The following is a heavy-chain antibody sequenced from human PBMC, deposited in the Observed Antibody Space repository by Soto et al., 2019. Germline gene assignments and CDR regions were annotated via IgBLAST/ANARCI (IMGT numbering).Heavy chain of an antibody. D-gene: IGHD3-10*01. Sequence: QVQLVQSGAEVKKPGSSVKVSCKASGGTFSSYAISWVRQAPGQGLEWMGGIIPIFGTANYAQKFQGRVTITADETTSTAYMELSSLRSEDTAVYYWARGAITMVRETYYYGMDVWGQGTTVTVSS. J-gene: IGHJ6*02. V-gene: IGHV1-69*01. CDR2: IIPIFGTA. CDR3: ARGAITMVRETYYYGMDV. CDR1: GGTFSSYA.